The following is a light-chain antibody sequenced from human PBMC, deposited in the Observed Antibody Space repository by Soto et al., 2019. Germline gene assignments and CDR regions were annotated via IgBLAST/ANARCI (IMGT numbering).Light chain of an antibody. CDR2: KVS. Sequence: DVVMTQSPLSLPVTLGQPATISCRSNQSLVHSDGIAYFSWFQQRPGRSPRSLIYKVSNRDSGVPARFRGSGSGTDFALKISRVEAEDVAVYYCMQGTHSPITFGQGTRLEIK. CDR1: QSLVHSDGIAY. J-gene: IGKJ5*01. CDR3: MQGTHSPIT. V-gene: IGKV2-30*02.